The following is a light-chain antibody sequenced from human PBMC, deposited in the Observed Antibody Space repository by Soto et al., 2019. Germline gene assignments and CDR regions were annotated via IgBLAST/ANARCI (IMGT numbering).Light chain of an antibody. J-gene: IGKJ1*01. Sequence: EIVLTQSPGTLSLSPGERATLSFMAIQSVSSSYLAWYQQKPGQAPRLLIYGASSRATGIPDRFSGSGSGTDFTLTISRLEPEDFAVYYCQQYTDWPLTFGQGTKVDIK. CDR3: QQYTDWPLT. V-gene: IGKV3-20*01. CDR2: GAS. CDR1: QSVSSSY.